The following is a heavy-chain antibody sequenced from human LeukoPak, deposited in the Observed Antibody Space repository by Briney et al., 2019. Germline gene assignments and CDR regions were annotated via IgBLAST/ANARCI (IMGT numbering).Heavy chain of an antibody. CDR1: GFTFSSYS. CDR3: ARDEYSYGHPYYFDY. Sequence: PGGSLRLSCAASGFTFSSYSMYWVRQAPGKGLEWVSSISSSSSYIYYADSVKGRFTISRDNAKNSLYLQMNSLRAEDTAVYYCARDEYSYGHPYYFDYWGQGTLVTVSS. V-gene: IGHV3-21*01. J-gene: IGHJ4*02. D-gene: IGHD5-18*01. CDR2: ISSSSSYI.